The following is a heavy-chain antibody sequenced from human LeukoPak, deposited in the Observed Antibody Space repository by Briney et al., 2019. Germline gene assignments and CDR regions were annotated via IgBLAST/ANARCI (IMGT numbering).Heavy chain of an antibody. V-gene: IGHV3-7*03. CDR3: ARDGHPFDY. CDR1: GFTFRSYW. CDR2: INQDGTEK. J-gene: IGHJ4*02. Sequence: GGSLRLSRAASGFTFRSYWMSWVRQAPGKGLEWVANINQDGTEKYYLDSVKGRFTISRDNAKKSLNLQMNSLRAEDTALYYCARDGHPFDYWGQGTLVTVSS.